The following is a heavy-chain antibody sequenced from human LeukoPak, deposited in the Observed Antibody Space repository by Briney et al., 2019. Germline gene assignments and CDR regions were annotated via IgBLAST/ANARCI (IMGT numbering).Heavy chain of an antibody. J-gene: IGHJ4*02. D-gene: IGHD6-19*01. CDR1: GFTFSSHA. Sequence: PGGSLRLSCAASGFTFSSHAMSWVRQAPGKGLEWVSAISGSGGSTYYADSVKGRFTISRDNSKNTLYLQMNSLRAEDTAVYYCAVLGGIAVAGNIPDYWGQGTLVTVSS. CDR2: ISGSGGST. CDR3: AVLGGIAVAGNIPDY. V-gene: IGHV3-23*01.